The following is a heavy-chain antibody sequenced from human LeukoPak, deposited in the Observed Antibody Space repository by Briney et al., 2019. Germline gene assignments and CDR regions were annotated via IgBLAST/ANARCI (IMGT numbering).Heavy chain of an antibody. J-gene: IGHJ6*02. CDR2: ISSSSSYI. V-gene: IGHV3-21*01. CDR1: GFTFSSYS. Sequence: PGGSLRLSCAASGFTFSSYSMNWVRQAPGKGLEWVSSISSSSSYIYYADSVKGRFTISRDNAKNSLYLQMNSLRAEDTVVYYCARESSWPYYYYGMDVWGQGTTVTVSS. D-gene: IGHD6-13*01. CDR3: ARESSWPYYYYGMDV.